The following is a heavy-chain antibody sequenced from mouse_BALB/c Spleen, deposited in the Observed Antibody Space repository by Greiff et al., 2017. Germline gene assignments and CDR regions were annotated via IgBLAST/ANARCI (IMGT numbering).Heavy chain of an antibody. J-gene: IGHJ3*01. V-gene: IGHV3-2*02. CDR2: ISYSGST. CDR1: GYSITSDYA. Sequence: EVQLQESGPGLVKPSQSLSLTCTVPGYSITSDYAWNWIRQFPGNKLEWMGYISYSGSTSYNPSLKSRISITRDTSKNQFFLQLNSVTTEDTATYYCARRGHYGSTSSWFAYWGQGTLVTVSA. CDR3: ARRGHYGSTSSWFAY. D-gene: IGHD1-1*01.